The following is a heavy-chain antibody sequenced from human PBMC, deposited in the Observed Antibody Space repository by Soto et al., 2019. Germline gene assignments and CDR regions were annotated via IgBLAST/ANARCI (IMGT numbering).Heavy chain of an antibody. Sequence: EVQMLESGGGLVQPGGSLRLSCAASGFTFNTYAMSWVRQAPGKGLEWVSGISASGDGTYYADSVKGRFTVSRDNSRNTLYLPMSNLRAEDTAIYYCAKEGVVVPTLGWFDAWGQGTLVTVSS. CDR3: AKEGVVVPTLGWFDA. J-gene: IGHJ5*02. CDR1: GFTFNTYA. D-gene: IGHD2-2*01. CDR2: ISASGDGT. V-gene: IGHV3-23*01.